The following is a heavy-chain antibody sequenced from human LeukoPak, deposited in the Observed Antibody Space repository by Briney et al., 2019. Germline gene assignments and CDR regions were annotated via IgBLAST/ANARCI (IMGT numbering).Heavy chain of an antibody. CDR2: IYYSGNT. Sequence: PSETLSLTCAVPGGSMSSHHWSWIRLPPGKGLEWIGYIYYSGNTVYNPSLKSRVTISIDTSKNQFSLKLNSVTAADTAVYYCASDYGSGSYRFDYWGQGTLVTVSS. V-gene: IGHV4-59*11. J-gene: IGHJ4*02. CDR3: ASDYGSGSYRFDY. D-gene: IGHD3-10*01. CDR1: GGSMSSHH.